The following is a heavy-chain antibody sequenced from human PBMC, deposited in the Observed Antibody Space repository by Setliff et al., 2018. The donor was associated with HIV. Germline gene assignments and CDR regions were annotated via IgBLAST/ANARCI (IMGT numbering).Heavy chain of an antibody. D-gene: IGHD3-16*02. Sequence: VASVKVSCKASGYIFTNDPMNWVRQAPGQGLEWMGWVNTKTGNPTYAQDFTGRLVFSLDTSVNTAYLEISGLKIEDTAVYFCAREFLLGDLSFPANWGQGTLVTVSS. CDR3: AREFLLGDLSFPAN. J-gene: IGHJ4*02. V-gene: IGHV7-4-1*02. CDR2: VNTKTGNP. CDR1: GYIFTNDP.